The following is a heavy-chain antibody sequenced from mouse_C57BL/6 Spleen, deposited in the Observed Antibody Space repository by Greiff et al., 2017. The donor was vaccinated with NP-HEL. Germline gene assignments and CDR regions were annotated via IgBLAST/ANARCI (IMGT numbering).Heavy chain of an antibody. Sequence: QVQLQQPGAELVKPGASVKLSCKASGYTFTSYWMHWVKQRPGQGLEWIGMIHPNSGSTNYNEKFKSKATLTVDKSSSTAYMQLSSLTSEDSAVYYCAREGDYYAMDYWGQGTSVTVSS. J-gene: IGHJ4*01. CDR2: IHPNSGST. V-gene: IGHV1-64*01. CDR1: GYTFTSYW. CDR3: AREGDYYAMDY.